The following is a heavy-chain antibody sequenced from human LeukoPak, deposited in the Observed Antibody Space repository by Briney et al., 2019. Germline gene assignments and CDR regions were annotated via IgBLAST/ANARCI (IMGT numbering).Heavy chain of an antibody. CDR3: ARDTRHRYCSSASCYRGWFDP. J-gene: IGHJ5*02. Sequence: SVKVFCKASGSTFSSYAISWVRQAPGQGLEWMGGIIPIFGTAIYAQKFQGRVTITADESTSTAYMELSSLRSEDTAVYYCARDTRHRYCSSASCYRGWFDPWGQGTLVTVSS. CDR1: GSTFSSYA. V-gene: IGHV1-69*13. D-gene: IGHD2-2*01. CDR2: IIPIFGTA.